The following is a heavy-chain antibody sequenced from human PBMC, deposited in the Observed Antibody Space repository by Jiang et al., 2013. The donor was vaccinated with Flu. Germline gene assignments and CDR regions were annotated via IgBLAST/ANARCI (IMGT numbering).Heavy chain of an antibody. D-gene: IGHD4-17*01. V-gene: IGHV4-34*01. CDR2: INHSGST. J-gene: IGHJ4*02. CDR3: ARGDGDYAYDY. Sequence: LLKPSETLSLTCAVYGGSFSGYYWSWIRQPPGKGLEWIGEINHSGSTNYNPSLKSRVTISVDTSKNQFSLKLSSVTAADTAVCYCARGDGDYAYDYWGQGTLVTVSS. CDR1: GGSFSGYY.